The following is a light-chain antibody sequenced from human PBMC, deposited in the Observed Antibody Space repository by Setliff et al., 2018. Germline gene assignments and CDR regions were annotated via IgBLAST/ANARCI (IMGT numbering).Light chain of an antibody. J-gene: IGLJ1*01. CDR1: NSDVGGYNY. CDR3: SSYTSNTFV. Sequence: QSALTQPAAVSGSPGQSIAISCAGSNSDVGGYNYVSWYQQHPNKAPKLIIYGVSKRPSGVSDRFSGSKSGNTASLTISGLQVEDEADYYCSSYTSNTFVFAAGTKVTVL. V-gene: IGLV2-14*03. CDR2: GVS.